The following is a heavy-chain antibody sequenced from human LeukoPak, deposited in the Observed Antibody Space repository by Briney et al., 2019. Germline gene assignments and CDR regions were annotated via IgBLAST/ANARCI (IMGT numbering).Heavy chain of an antibody. CDR3: AGKSAARRTIEFAY. Sequence: ASVTVSCKASGYSFTGYYMHWVRQAPGQGLEWMGWINPNSGGTNYAQKFQGRVTMTRDTSISTAYMELSSLGSDDTAVFYCAGKSAARRTIEFAYWGQRTPVTVSS. CDR2: INPNSGGT. V-gene: IGHV1-2*02. CDR1: GYSFTGYY. D-gene: IGHD6-6*01. J-gene: IGHJ4*02.